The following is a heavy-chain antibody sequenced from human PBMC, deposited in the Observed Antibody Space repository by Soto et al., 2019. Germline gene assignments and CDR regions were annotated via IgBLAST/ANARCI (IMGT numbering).Heavy chain of an antibody. V-gene: IGHV3-23*01. CDR2: ISGSGGST. D-gene: IGHD5-18*01. Sequence: EVQLLESGGGLVQPGGSLRLSCAASGFTFGSYAMSWVRQGPGKGLEWVSSISGSGGSTYYADSVNGRFTISRDKSKNTVSLQMNSLRAEDTAVYYCAKVGGYSYGYFDYWGQGTLVTVSS. J-gene: IGHJ4*02. CDR1: GFTFGSYA. CDR3: AKVGGYSYGYFDY.